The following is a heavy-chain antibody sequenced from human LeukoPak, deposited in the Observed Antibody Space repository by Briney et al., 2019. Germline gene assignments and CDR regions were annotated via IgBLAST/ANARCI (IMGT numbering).Heavy chain of an antibody. CDR3: ACGPQYTGSFLF. J-gene: IGHJ4*02. CDR2: ISNSGSPI. V-gene: IGHV3-48*03. D-gene: IGHD1-26*01. Sequence: GGSLRLSCAASGFIFSTYEMAWVRQAPGKGLEWLSYISNSGSPIRYADSVKGRFTISRDNAENSVYLQMNSLRAEDTAVYYCACGPQYTGSFLFWGQGTMVTVSS. CDR1: GFIFSTYE.